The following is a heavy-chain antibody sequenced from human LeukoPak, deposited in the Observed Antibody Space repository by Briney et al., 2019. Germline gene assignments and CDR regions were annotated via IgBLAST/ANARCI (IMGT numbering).Heavy chain of an antibody. CDR1: GGSFSGYY. Sequence: SETLSLTCAVYGGSFSGYYWSWIRQPPGKGLEWIGSIYDSGSTYYNPSLKSRVTISVDTSKNQFSLKLNSVSAADTAVYYCASPKVPYYYGMDVWGQGTTVTVSS. CDR3: ASPKVPYYYGMDV. J-gene: IGHJ6*02. V-gene: IGHV4-34*01. CDR2: IYDSGST.